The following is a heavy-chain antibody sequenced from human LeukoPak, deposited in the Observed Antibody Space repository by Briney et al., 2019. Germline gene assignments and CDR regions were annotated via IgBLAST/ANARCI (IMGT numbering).Heavy chain of an antibody. V-gene: IGHV4-39*01. D-gene: IGHD3-3*01. CDR2: IYYSGST. Sequence: PSETLSLTCTVSGGSISSSNYYWGWIRQPPGKGLGWIGSIYYSGSTYYNPSLKSRTTISVDTSKNQFSLKLSSVTAADTAVYYCARLGGYYPYYFDCWGQGTLVTVSS. CDR1: GGSISSSNYY. CDR3: ARLGGYYPYYFDC. J-gene: IGHJ4*02.